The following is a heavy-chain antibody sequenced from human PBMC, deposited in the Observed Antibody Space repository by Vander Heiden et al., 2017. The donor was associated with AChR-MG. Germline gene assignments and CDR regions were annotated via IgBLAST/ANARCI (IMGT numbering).Heavy chain of an antibody. V-gene: IGHV4-39*01. J-gene: IGHJ4*02. D-gene: IGHD6-13*01. CDR3: AGHGRNPGIAAAVNPRFDY. Sequence: LQLQESGPGLVKPSETLSLTCTVSGGSISSSTYYGGWIRQPPGKGLEWIGSIYYSGITYYNPSLKSRVTISVDTSKNQFSLKLSSVTAADTAVYYCAGHGRNPGIAAAVNPRFDYWGQGTLVTVAS. CDR1: GGSISSSTYY. CDR2: IYYSGIT.